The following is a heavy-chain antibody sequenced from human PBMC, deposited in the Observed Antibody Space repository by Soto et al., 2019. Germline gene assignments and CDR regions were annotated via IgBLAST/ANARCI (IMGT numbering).Heavy chain of an antibody. CDR1: GFSISNYW. Sequence: EVQLVESGGGLVQSGGSLRLSCAATGFSISNYWMSWVRLAPGKGPEWVANIKQDASEKYYVDSVKGRFTISRDNAENSLYLQMTSLRAEDTAVYHCARSLSAIPGESWGQGTLVTVSS. D-gene: IGHD2-21*01. CDR3: ARSLSAIPGES. J-gene: IGHJ5*02. V-gene: IGHV3-7*05. CDR2: IKQDASEK.